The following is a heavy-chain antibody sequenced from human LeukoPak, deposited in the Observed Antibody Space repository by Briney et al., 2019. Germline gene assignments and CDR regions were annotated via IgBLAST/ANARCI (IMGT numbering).Heavy chain of an antibody. CDR2: ISYDGSNK. CDR1: GFTFSSYG. Sequence: GRSLRLSCAASGFTFSSYGMHWVRQAPGKGLEWVAVISYDGSNKYYADSVKGRFTISRDNSKNTLYLQMNSLGAEDTAVYYCAKPITFGGVSLSDYWGQGTLVTVSS. V-gene: IGHV3-30*18. J-gene: IGHJ4*02. CDR3: AKPITFGGVSLSDY. D-gene: IGHD3-16*01.